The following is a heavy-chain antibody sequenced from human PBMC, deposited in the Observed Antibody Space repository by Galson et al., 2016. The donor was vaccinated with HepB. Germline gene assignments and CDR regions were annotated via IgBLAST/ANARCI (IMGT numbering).Heavy chain of an antibody. CDR1: GFSLSTSGMC. J-gene: IGHJ4*02. Sequence: VKPTQTLTLTCTFSGFSLSTSGMCVSWIRQPPGKAPEWLALIDWDDDKYYSTSLRTRLTISKDTSKNQVVLTMTNMDPVDTATYYCARIQFSSSWYYFDYWGQGTLVTVSS. D-gene: IGHD6-13*01. CDR3: ARIQFSSSWYYFDY. V-gene: IGHV2-70*01. CDR2: IDWDDDK.